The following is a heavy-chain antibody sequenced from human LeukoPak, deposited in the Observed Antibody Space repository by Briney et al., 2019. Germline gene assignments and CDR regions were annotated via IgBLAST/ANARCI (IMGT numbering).Heavy chain of an antibody. CDR2: INPNSGGT. V-gene: IGHV1-2*02. J-gene: IGHJ5*02. CDR1: GYTFTGYY. CDR3: AYSSSPRNWFDP. D-gene: IGHD6-13*01. Sequence: ASVKVSCKASGYTFTGYYMHWVRQAPGQGLEWMGWINPNSGGTNYAQKFQGRVTMTGDTSISTAYMELSRLRSDDTAVYYCAYSSSPRNWFDPWGQGTLVTVSS.